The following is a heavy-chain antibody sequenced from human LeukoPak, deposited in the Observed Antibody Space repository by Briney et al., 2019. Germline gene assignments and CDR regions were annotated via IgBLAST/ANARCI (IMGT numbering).Heavy chain of an antibody. D-gene: IGHD5-18*01. J-gene: IGHJ4*02. CDR2: IYSGGTT. CDR1: GFTFSNNY. Sequence: GGSLRLSCAASGFTFSNNYMTWVRQAPGKGLEWVSVIYSGGTTYYSDSAMGRFTISRDNTYNKAYLQMINLLGEETAVYYCGREAGYSLDYWGQGTLVTVSS. CDR3: GREAGYSLDY. V-gene: IGHV3-53*01.